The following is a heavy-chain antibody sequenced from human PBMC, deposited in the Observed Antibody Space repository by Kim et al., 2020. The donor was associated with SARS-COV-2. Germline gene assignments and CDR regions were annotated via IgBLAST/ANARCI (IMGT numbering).Heavy chain of an antibody. CDR3: GRGPYSSSWYGTAYWFDS. Sequence: SETLSLTCAVYGGSFSGYYWSWIRQAPGKGLEWIGEINHSGSTNYNPSFKSRVTISVDTSKNQSSLKLSSVTAADTAAYYCGRGPYSSSWYGTAYWFDS. D-gene: IGHD6-13*01. CDR2: INHSGST. J-gene: IGHJ5*01. V-gene: IGHV4-34*01. CDR1: GGSFSGYY.